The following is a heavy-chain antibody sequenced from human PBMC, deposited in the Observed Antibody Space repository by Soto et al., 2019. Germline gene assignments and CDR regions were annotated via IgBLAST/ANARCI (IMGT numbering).Heavy chain of an antibody. J-gene: IGHJ4*02. CDR2: IKSDGSGT. V-gene: IGHV3-74*01. D-gene: IGHD5-18*01. Sequence: EVQLVESGGGLVQPGESLTLSCAAFGFTFSSYWMHWVRQAPGKGLVWVSRIKSDGSGTYHADSVEGRLTISRDNAKNTLYLQMNSLRVEDTAVYFCARGDGDRCDGNGYLGRHWGQGTLVTVSS. CDR1: GFTFSSYW. CDR3: ARGDGDRCDGNGYLGRH.